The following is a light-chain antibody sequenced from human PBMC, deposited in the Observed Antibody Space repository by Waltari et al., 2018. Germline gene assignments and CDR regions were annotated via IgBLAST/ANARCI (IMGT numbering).Light chain of an antibody. CDR3: QAWDSGPTV. CDR2: QDK. Sequence: SELTQPPSVSVSPGQTASITCSGDKLGDQYVSWFQQRPGQSPTLVIYQDKERPSGIPERFSGSNSGTTATLTISGTQALDEADYYCQAWDSGPTVFGTGTKVTVL. CDR1: KLGDQY. J-gene: IGLJ1*01. V-gene: IGLV3-1*01.